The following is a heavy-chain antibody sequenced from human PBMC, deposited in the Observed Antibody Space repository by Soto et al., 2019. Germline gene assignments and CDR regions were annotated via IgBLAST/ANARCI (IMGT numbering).Heavy chain of an antibody. V-gene: IGHV3-23*01. D-gene: IGHD1-7*01. J-gene: IGHJ4*02. CDR2: ISGSGGTT. CDR1: GLKDIRYR. CDR3: AKTGGGWNYVPPVRFDF. Sequence: RALLSSCAASGLKDIRYRLSWVHQTTGKGLGWVSAISGSGGTTYYADSVKGRFTISRDNSKNTLYLQMNSLRAEDTAVYYCAKTGGGWNYVPPVRFDFSGQGPLV.